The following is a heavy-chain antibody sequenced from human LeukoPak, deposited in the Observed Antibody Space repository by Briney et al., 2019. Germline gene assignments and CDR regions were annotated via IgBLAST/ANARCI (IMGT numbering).Heavy chain of an antibody. CDR3: AREISSITMVRGHNWFDP. V-gene: IGHV1-2*02. J-gene: IGHJ5*02. Sequence: ASVKVSCKASGYTFTGYYMHWVRQAPGQGLEWMGWINPNSGGTNSAQKFQGRVTMTRDTSIGTAYMELSRLRTDDTAVYYCAREISSITMVRGHNWFDPWGQGTLVTVSS. CDR2: INPNSGGT. CDR1: GYTFTGYY. D-gene: IGHD3-10*01.